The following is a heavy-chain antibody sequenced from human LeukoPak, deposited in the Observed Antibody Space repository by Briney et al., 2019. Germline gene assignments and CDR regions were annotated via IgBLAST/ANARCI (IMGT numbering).Heavy chain of an antibody. CDR2: ISSRSTYI. D-gene: IGHD3-16*01. CDR3: ARAGDLVVVPHFDY. J-gene: IGHJ4*02. V-gene: IGHV3-21*01. Sequence: GGSLRLSCAASGFTFSSYSMNWVRQAPGKGLEWVSSISSRSTYIYYADSVKGRFTISRDNAKNSLYLQMNSLRAEDTAVYYCARAGDLVVVPHFDYWGQGTLDTVSS. CDR1: GFTFSSYS.